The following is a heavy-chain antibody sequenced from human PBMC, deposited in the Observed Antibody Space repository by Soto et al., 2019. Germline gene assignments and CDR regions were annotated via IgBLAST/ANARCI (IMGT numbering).Heavy chain of an antibody. CDR2: ISGSFGST. CDR3: ASRSATVLSLTY. V-gene: IGHV3-23*01. Sequence: PSETLSLTCTVSGGSISSSSYYWGWVRQAPGKGLEWVSTISGSFGSTYHADSVQGRFTVSRDNSKNTLYLQMNSLRAEDTAVYYCASRSATVLSLTYWGPGTQVTVSS. D-gene: IGHD2-8*01. J-gene: IGHJ4*02. CDR1: GGSISSSSYY.